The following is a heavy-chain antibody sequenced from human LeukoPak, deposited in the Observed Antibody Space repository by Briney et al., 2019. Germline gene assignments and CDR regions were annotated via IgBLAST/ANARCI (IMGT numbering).Heavy chain of an antibody. D-gene: IGHD6-19*01. CDR3: ARRAVGNSHYYSMDV. V-gene: IGHV1-46*01. CDR1: GYTFTSYY. CDR2: INPSGGST. J-gene: IGHJ6*03. Sequence: GASVKVSCKASGYTFTSYYMHWVRQAPGQGLEWMGIINPSGGSTSYAQKFQGRVTITRNTSISTAFMELSSLRSEDTAVYYCARRAVGNSHYYSMDVWGKGTTVTVSS.